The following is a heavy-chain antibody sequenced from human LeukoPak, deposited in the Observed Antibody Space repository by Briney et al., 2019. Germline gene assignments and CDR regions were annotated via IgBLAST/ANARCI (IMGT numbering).Heavy chain of an antibody. D-gene: IGHD3-16*01. CDR1: GFSFNSDW. J-gene: IGHJ4*02. Sequence: GSLRLSCAASGFSFNSDWMDWVRQAPGKGLEWVANIKHDESEKNYLDSVKGRFTISRDNAQNSLYLQMNGLRVEDTAVYYCTRRLGDWGQGTLVTVSS. V-gene: IGHV3-7*01. CDR3: TRRLGD. CDR2: IKHDESEK.